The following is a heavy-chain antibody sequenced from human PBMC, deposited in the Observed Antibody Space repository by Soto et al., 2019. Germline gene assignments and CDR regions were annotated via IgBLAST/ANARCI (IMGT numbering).Heavy chain of an antibody. V-gene: IGHV3-15*01. CDR2: IKSKTDGGTT. Sequence: EVQLVESGGGLVKPGESLRLSCAPSGFTFNNAWMSWVRQAPGKGLEWVGRIKSKTDGGTTDYAAPVKGRFTISRDDSKNTLYLQMNSLKTEDTAVYYCTTDRCSSISCSDSWGQGTLVTVSS. CDR1: GFTFNNAW. D-gene: IGHD2-2*01. J-gene: IGHJ4*02. CDR3: TTDRCSSISCSDS.